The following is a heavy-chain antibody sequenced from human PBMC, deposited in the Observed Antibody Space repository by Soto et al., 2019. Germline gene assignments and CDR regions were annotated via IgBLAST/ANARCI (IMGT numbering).Heavy chain of an antibody. V-gene: IGHV3-33*01. CDR1: GFTFSSYG. CDR3: ASTQSQHCSGGSCYSPTHDY. D-gene: IGHD2-15*01. CDR2: IWYDGSNK. Sequence: GSLRLSCAASGFTFSSYGMHWVRQAPGKGLEWVAIIWYDGSNKYYADSVKGRFTISRDNSKNTLYLQMNSLRAEDTAVYYCASTQSQHCSGGSCYSPTHDYWGQGTLVTVSS. J-gene: IGHJ4*02.